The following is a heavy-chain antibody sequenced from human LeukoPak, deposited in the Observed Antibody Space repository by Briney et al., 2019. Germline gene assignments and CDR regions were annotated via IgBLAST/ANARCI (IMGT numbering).Heavy chain of an antibody. J-gene: IGHJ3*02. V-gene: IGHV3-23*01. CDR1: GFTFSSYA. Sequence: GGSLRLSCAASGFTFSSYAMTWVRQAPGKGLEWVSTISGSGGGTYYADSVKGRFTISRDNSKNTLYLQMNSLRAEDTAVYYCAKEGDYGDYVGIAFDIWGQGTMVTVSS. CDR2: ISGSGGGT. CDR3: AKEGDYGDYVGIAFDI. D-gene: IGHD4-17*01.